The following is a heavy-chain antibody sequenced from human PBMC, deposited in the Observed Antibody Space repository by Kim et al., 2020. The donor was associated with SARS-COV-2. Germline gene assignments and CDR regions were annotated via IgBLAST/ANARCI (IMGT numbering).Heavy chain of an antibody. CDR1: GFTFTSYA. Sequence: GGSLRLSCAASGFTFTSYAMNWVRQAPGKGLEWVTTLDGSGGNTNYADSVKGRFTISRDNSKNTLYLQMNSLRAEDTAVYYCAKSYYYESSVGGDWGQGTLVTVSS. J-gene: IGHJ4*02. V-gene: IGHV3-23*01. D-gene: IGHD3-22*01. CDR3: AKSYYYESSVGGD. CDR2: LDGSGGNT.